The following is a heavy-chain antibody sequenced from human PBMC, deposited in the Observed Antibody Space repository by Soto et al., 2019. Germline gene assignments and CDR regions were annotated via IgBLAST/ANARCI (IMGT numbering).Heavy chain of an antibody. CDR3: ATRSPAFDF. V-gene: IGHV1-18*01. CDR1: GYTFTSYG. CDR2: ISTSKGNT. Sequence: QVQLVRSGPEVKKPGASVKVSCKTSGYTFTSYGIAWVRQAPGQGLEWMGWISTSKGNTNYAQKFQGRVTMTTDTSTSTAYMELRSLRSDDTAVYYCATRSPAFDFWGQGTLVTVS. J-gene: IGHJ4*02.